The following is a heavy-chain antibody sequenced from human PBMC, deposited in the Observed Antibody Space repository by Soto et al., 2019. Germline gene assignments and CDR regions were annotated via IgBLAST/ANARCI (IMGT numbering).Heavy chain of an antibody. CDR3: ARAPKIVAMGRPFDY. J-gene: IGHJ4*02. CDR2: INHSGST. V-gene: IGHV4-34*01. Sequence: SETLSLTCAVYGGSFSGYSWNWIRQPPGKGLEWIGEINHSGSTNYNPSLKSRVTISLDTSKNQFSLRLTSLTAADTAVYFCARAPKIVAMGRPFDYWGQGIVVTSPQ. CDR1: GGSFSGYS. D-gene: IGHD5-12*01.